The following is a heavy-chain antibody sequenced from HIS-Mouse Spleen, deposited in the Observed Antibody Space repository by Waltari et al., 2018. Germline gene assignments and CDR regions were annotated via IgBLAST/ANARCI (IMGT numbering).Heavy chain of an antibody. J-gene: IGHJ5*02. D-gene: IGHD4-17*01. V-gene: IGHV4-34*01. CDR2: INHSGST. Sequence: QVQLQQWGAGLLKPSETLSLTCAVYGGSFSGYYWSWIRQPPGKGLEWIGEINHSGSTKDKPSRKRRVTISVDTSKNQFSLKLSSVTAADTAVYYCARGPYGDYGRVDPWGQGTLVTVSS. CDR1: GGSFSGYY. CDR3: ARGPYGDYGRVDP.